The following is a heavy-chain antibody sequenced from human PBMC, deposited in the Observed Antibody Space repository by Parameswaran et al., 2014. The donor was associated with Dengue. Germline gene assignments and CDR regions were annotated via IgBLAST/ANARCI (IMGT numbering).Heavy chain of an antibody. CDR2: ISYDGSNK. D-gene: IGHD6-19*01. CDR3: ARSGIYSSGWYGTYYFDY. Sequence: VRQMPGKGLEWVAVISYDGSNKYYADSVKGRFTISRDNSKNTLYLQMNSLRAEDTAVYYCARSGIYSSGWYGTYYFDYWGQGTLVTVSS. J-gene: IGHJ4*02. V-gene: IGHV3-30-3*01.